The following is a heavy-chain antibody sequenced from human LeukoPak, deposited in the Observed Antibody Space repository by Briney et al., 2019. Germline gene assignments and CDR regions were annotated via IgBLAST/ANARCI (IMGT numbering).Heavy chain of an antibody. CDR3: ARRSSSGGYHFDY. CDR2: IYPLDSDI. CDR1: GYSFSSYW. J-gene: IGHJ4*02. V-gene: IGHV5-51*01. D-gene: IGHD1-26*01. Sequence: GDSLKISCKGSGYSFSSYWIGWVRQMPGKGLEWMVVIYPLDSDIKYSPSFEGQVTISADTSNSTAYLQWSSLKASDTAMYYCARRSSSGGYHFDYWGQGTLVTVSS.